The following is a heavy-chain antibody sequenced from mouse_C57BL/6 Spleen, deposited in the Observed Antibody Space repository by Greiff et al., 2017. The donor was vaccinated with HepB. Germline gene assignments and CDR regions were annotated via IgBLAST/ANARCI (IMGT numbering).Heavy chain of an antibody. D-gene: IGHD3-3*01. Sequence: VQLQQPGAELVKPGASVKLSCKASGYTFTSYWMQWVKQRPGQGLEWIGEIDPSDSYTNYNQKFKGKATLTVDTSSSTAYMQLSSLTSEDSAVYYCARAGRDYYFDYWGQGTTLTVSS. J-gene: IGHJ2*01. CDR2: IDPSDSYT. CDR1: GYTFTSYW. CDR3: ARAGRDYYFDY. V-gene: IGHV1-50*01.